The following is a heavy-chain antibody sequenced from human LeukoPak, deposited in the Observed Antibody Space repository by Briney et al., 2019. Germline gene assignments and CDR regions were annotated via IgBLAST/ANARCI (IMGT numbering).Heavy chain of an antibody. V-gene: IGHV4-59*01. CDR3: ARSLPGNYFDY. CDR2: IYYSGST. J-gene: IGHJ4*02. CDR1: GGSISSYY. Sequence: SETLSLTCTVSGGSISSYYWNWIRQPPGKGLEWIGYIYYSGSTNYNPSLKSRVTISVDTSKNQFSLKLSSVTAADTAVYYCARSLPGNYFDYWGQGTLVTVSS. D-gene: IGHD3-10*01.